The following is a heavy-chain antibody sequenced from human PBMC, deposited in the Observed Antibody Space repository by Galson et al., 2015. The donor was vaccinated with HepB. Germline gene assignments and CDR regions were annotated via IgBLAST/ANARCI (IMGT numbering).Heavy chain of an antibody. D-gene: IGHD3/OR15-3a*01. CDR2: ISTGGDT. V-gene: IGHV3-23*01. CDR3: AKSAHGFWTGYLA. CDR1: GFTFSTFA. J-gene: IGHJ5*02. Sequence: SLRLSCAASGFTFSTFAMSWVRQAPGKGLEWVSAISTGGDTYYADSVKGRFTISRDNPMNTLYLQMNSLRAEDTAVYYCAKSAHGFWTGYLAWGQGTLVTVSS.